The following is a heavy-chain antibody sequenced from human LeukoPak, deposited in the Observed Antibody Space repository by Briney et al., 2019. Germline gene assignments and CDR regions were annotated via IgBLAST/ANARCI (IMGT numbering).Heavy chain of an antibody. Sequence: ASVNVSCKASGYTFTSYGISWVRQAPGQGLEWMGWMNPNSGNTGYAQKLQGRVTMIRNTSISTAYMELSSLRSEDTAVYYCARGPLWELLRYWGQGTLVTVSS. V-gene: IGHV1-8*02. J-gene: IGHJ4*02. CDR1: GYTFTSYG. CDR3: ARGPLWELLRY. CDR2: MNPNSGNT. D-gene: IGHD1-26*01.